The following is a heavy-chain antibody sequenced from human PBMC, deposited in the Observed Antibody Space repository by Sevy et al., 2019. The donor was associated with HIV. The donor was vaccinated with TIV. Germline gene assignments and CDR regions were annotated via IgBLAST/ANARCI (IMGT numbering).Heavy chain of an antibody. V-gene: IGHV4-38-2*01. J-gene: IGHJ3*02. CDR1: GYSISSGYY. CDR3: ARSGYSGYDWAPHDAFDI. Sequence: SETLSLTCAVSGYSISSGYYWGWIRQPPGKGLEWIGSIYHSGSTYYNPSLKSRVTISVDTSKNQFSLKLSSVTAADTAVYYCARSGYSGYDWAPHDAFDIWGQGTMVTVSS. D-gene: IGHD5-12*01. CDR2: IYHSGST.